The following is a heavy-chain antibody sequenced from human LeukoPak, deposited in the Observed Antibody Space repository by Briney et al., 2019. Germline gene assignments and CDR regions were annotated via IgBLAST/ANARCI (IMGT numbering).Heavy chain of an antibody. V-gene: IGHV3-23*01. Sequence: GGSLRLSCAASGFTFRTYAMSWVRQAPGEGLEWVSTISGSGGSTYYADSVKGRFTISRDNSKNTLYLQMNSLRADDTAVYYCAKRPSSGTYPFYFDYWGQGTLVTVSS. CDR2: ISGSGGST. J-gene: IGHJ4*02. CDR3: AKRPSSGTYPFYFDY. D-gene: IGHD1-26*01. CDR1: GFTFRTYA.